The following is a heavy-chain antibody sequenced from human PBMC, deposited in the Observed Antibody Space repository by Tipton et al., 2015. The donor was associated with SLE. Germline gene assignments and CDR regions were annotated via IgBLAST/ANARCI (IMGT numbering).Heavy chain of an antibody. CDR1: GYPISSDYF. J-gene: IGHJ1*01. V-gene: IGHV4-61*01. CDR3: ATGDLTEYFQH. D-gene: IGHD1-14*01. Sequence: TLSLTCTVSGYPISSDYFWGWIRQPPGKGLEWIGYIHYSGNTNYNPSLKSRVTISIDTSKNQFSLKLSSVTAADTAVYYCATGDLTEYFQHWGQGTLVTVSS. CDR2: IHYSGNT.